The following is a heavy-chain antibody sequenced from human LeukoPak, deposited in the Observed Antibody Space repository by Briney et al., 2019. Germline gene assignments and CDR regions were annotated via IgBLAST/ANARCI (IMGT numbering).Heavy chain of an antibody. V-gene: IGHV3-23*01. CDR2: ISGSGGST. J-gene: IGHJ4*02. CDR3: AKPHRRVTGDLTY. D-gene: IGHD7-27*01. Sequence: GGSLRLSCAASGFTFNNNPMSWVRQAPGRGLEWVSAISGSGGSTYYADSVRGRFTISRDNSKNTLYLQMNSLRAEDTAVYYCAKPHRRVTGDLTYWGQGTLVTVSS. CDR1: GFTFNNNP.